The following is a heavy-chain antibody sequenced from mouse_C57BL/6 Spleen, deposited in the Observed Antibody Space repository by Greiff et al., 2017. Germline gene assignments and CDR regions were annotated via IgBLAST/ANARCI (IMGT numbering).Heavy chain of an antibody. CDR1: GFSLTSYG. CDR3: AKNKDAMDY. V-gene: IGHV2-5*01. CDR2: IWRGGST. Sequence: VMLVESGPGLVQPSQSLSITCTVSGFSLTSYGVHWVRQSPGKGLEWLGVIWRGGSTDYNAAFMSRLRITKDNSKSQVFFKMNSLQADDTAIYYGAKNKDAMDYWGQGTSVTVSS. J-gene: IGHJ4*01.